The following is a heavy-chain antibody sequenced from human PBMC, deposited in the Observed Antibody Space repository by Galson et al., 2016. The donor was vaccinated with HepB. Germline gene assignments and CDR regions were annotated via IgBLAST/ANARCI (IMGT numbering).Heavy chain of an antibody. CDR2: IGTAAGDT. Sequence: SLRLSCAASGFTFITYDIHWVRRPPGKGPEWVSAIGTAAGDTHYAASVEGRFTVSRENAKNSLFLQMHSLRAEDTAVYYCARGKSLWTTPWNYGLDVWGKGTTVTVSS. D-gene: IGHD3-10*01. CDR3: ARGKSLWTTPWNYGLDV. V-gene: IGHV3-13*01. CDR1: GFTFITYD. J-gene: IGHJ6*04.